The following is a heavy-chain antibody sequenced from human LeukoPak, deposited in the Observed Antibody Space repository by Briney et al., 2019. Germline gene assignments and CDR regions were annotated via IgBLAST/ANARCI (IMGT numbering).Heavy chain of an antibody. CDR1: GGSISSHY. CDR3: ARRDFWSGYYP. Sequence: SETLSLTCTVSGGSISSHYWSWIRQPPGKGLEWIGYIYYSGSTNYNPSLKSRVTISVDTSKNQFSLKLSSVTAADTAVYYCARRDFWSGYYPWRQGTLVTVSS. CDR2: IYYSGST. V-gene: IGHV4-59*11. D-gene: IGHD3-3*01. J-gene: IGHJ5*02.